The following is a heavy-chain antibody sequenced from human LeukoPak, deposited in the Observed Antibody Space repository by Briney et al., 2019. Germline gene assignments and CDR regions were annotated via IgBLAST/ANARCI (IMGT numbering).Heavy chain of an antibody. J-gene: IGHJ6*02. Sequence: SETLSLTCAVYGGSFSGYYWSWIRQPPGKGLEWIGEINHSGSTNYNPSLKSRVTISVDTSKNQFSLKLSSVTAADTAVYYCARVRTYYYGMDVWGQGTTVTASS. CDR3: ARVRTYYYGMDV. CDR2: INHSGST. CDR1: GGSFSGYY. V-gene: IGHV4-34*01.